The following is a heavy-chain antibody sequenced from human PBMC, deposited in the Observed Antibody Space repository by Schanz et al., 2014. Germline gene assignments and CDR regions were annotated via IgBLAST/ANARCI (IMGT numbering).Heavy chain of an antibody. D-gene: IGHD1-1*01. CDR2: ITYNGGTI. CDR1: GITFSSHS. Sequence: EVQLLESGGGLVQPGGSLRLSCAASGITFSSHSFNWVRQAPGKGLEWIPYITYNGGTIYYADSVKGRFTISRDNAKNSLYLEMNSLRAEDTALYYCARDRRNADLDYWGQGTLVTVSS. J-gene: IGHJ4*02. CDR3: ARDRRNADLDY. V-gene: IGHV3-48*01.